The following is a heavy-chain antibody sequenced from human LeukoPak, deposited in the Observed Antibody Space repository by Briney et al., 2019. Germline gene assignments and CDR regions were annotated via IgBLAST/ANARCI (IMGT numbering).Heavy chain of an antibody. J-gene: IGHJ4*02. Sequence: SETLSLTCTVSGGSISSSSYCWGWIRQPPGKGLEWIGSIYYSGSTYYNPSLKSRVTISVDTSKNQFSLKLSSVTAADTAVYYCARRWFGDAYYFDYWGQGTLVTVSS. V-gene: IGHV4-39*01. D-gene: IGHD3-10*01. CDR2: IYYSGST. CDR1: GGSISSSSYC. CDR3: ARRWFGDAYYFDY.